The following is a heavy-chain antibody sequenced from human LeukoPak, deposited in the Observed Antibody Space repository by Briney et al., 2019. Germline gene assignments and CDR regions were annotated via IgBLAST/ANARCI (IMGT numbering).Heavy chain of an antibody. J-gene: IGHJ4*02. CDR1: GFIFYTYE. D-gene: IGHD2-15*01. CDR2: ISRGVVEM. CDR3: AKGGSQGDCSFGTCYGDY. Sequence: GGSLRLPCVGSGFIFYTYEMNWVREAPGKGLECRSFISRGVVEMHYAASVEGRFSISRDDAKKILYFQMTSLRDEDTAVYYCAKGGSQGDCSFGTCYGDYWGQGTLVTVSS. V-gene: IGHV3-48*03.